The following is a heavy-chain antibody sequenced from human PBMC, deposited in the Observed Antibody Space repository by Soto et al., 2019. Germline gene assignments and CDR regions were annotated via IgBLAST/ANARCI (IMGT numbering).Heavy chain of an antibody. CDR1: GGSISSGDYY. Sequence: SETLSLTCTVSGGSISSGDYYWSWIRQPPGKGLEWIGYIYYSGSTYYSPSLKSRVTISVDTSKNQFSLKLSSVTAADTAVYYCARGASGYSFDYWGQGTLVTVSS. V-gene: IGHV4-30-4*01. CDR2: IYYSGST. D-gene: IGHD3-22*01. CDR3: ARGASGYSFDY. J-gene: IGHJ4*02.